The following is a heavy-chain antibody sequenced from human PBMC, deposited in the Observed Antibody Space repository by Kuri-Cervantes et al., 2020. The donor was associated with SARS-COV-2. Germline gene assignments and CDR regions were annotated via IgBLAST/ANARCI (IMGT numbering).Heavy chain of an antibody. V-gene: IGHV1-18*01. CDR3: ARDLRAFHPPREAGAYYFDY. D-gene: IGHD3-10*01. J-gene: IGHJ4*02. CDR1: GYTFTSYG. Sequence: ASVKVSCKASGYTFTSYGISWVRQAPGQGLEWMGWISAYNGNTNYAQKLQGRVTMTTGTSTSTAYMELRSLRSDDTAVYYCARDLRAFHPPREAGAYYFDYWGQGTLVTVSS. CDR2: ISAYNGNT.